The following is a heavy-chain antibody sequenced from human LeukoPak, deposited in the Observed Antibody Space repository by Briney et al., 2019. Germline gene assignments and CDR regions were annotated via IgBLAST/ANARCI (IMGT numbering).Heavy chain of an antibody. CDR2: IYYSGST. D-gene: IGHD2-2*01. V-gene: IGHV4-30-4*08. J-gene: IGHJ5*01. Sequence: PSESLSLTCAVYGGSISSGDHYWGWIRQPPGRGLEWIGYIYYSGSTYYNPSLKSRATISIDTPKSQYSLKLNSVTAANTAVYFCASIDCSNTNCFGANWFDSGGQGTLVTVSS. CDR1: GGSISSGDHY. CDR3: ASIDCSNTNCFGANWFDS.